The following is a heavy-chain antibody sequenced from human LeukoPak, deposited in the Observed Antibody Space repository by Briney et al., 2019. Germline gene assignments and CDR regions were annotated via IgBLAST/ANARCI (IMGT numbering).Heavy chain of an antibody. Sequence: ASVKVSCKASGYTFTSYDINWMRQATGQGLEWMGWINTNTGNPTYAQGFTGRFVFSLDTSVSTAYLQISSLKAEDTAVYYCARALTDYSQLPSDAFDIWGQGTMVTVSS. CDR2: INTNTGNP. V-gene: IGHV7-4-1*02. D-gene: IGHD1-1*01. CDR3: ARALTDYSQLPSDAFDI. CDR1: GYTFTSYD. J-gene: IGHJ3*02.